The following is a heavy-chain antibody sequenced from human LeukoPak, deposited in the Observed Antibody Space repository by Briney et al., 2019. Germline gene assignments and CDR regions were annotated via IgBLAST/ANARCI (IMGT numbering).Heavy chain of an antibody. CDR2: IYYSGST. Sequence: PSETLSLTCTVSGGSISSGDYYWSWIRQPPGKGLEWIGYIYYSGSTYYNPSLKSRVTISVDTSKNQFSLKLSSVTAADTAVYYCARSRDGYNHGAFDIWGQGTMVTVSS. V-gene: IGHV4-30-4*01. J-gene: IGHJ3*02. CDR3: ARSRDGYNHGAFDI. D-gene: IGHD5-24*01. CDR1: GGSISSGDYY.